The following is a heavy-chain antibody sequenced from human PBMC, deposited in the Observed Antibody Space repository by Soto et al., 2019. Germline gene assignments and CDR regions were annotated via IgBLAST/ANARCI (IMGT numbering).Heavy chain of an antibody. CDR3: ARAPPLKYTYGLRGAFDI. CDR2: IYYSGST. J-gene: IGHJ3*02. Sequence: SETLSLTCTVSGGSISSGDYYWSWIRQPPGKGLEWIGYIYYSGSTYYNPSLKSRVTISVDTSKNQFSLKLSSVTAADTAVYYCARAPPLKYTYGLRGAFDIWGQGTMVTVSS. CDR1: GGSISSGDYY. D-gene: IGHD5-18*01. V-gene: IGHV4-30-4*01.